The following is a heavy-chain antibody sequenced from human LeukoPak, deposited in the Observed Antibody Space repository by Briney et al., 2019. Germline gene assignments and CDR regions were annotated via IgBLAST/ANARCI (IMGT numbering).Heavy chain of an antibody. CDR2: IYYSGST. V-gene: IGHV4-59*11. J-gene: IGHJ4*02. Sequence: PSETLSLTCSVSGGSISSHYWSWIRQPPGKGLEWIGYIYYSGSTNYNPSLKSRVTISVDTSKNQFSLKLSSVTAADTAVYYCARDDGYGDSYYFDYWGQGTLVTVSS. D-gene: IGHD4-17*01. CDR3: ARDDGYGDSYYFDY. CDR1: GGSISSHY.